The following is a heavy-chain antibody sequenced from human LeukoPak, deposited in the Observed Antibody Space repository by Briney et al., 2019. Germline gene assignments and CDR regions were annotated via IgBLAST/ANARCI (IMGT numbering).Heavy chain of an antibody. Sequence: PSETLSLTCAVYGGSFSGYYWGWIRQPPGKGLEWIGSIYYSGSTYYNPSLKSRVTISVNTSKNQFSLKLSSVTAADTALYSWTRQPYCMGSSCYKPNWFDPWGQGTLVTVSS. CDR1: GGSFSGYY. D-gene: IGHD2-2*02. V-gene: IGHV4-39*01. J-gene: IGHJ5*02. CDR3: TRQPYCMGSSCYKPNWFDP. CDR2: IYYSGST.